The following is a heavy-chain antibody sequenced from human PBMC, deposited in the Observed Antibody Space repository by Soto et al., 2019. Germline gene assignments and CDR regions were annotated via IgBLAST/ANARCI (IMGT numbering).Heavy chain of an antibody. CDR3: ARWWSGSRQGFDP. CDR1: GGSISSGDYY. Sequence: QVQLQESGPGLVKPSQTLSLTCTVSGGSISSGDYYWSWIRQHPGKGLEWIGYIYYSGSTYYNPSLNSRVTTAVDTPKNQCSLKLSSVTAADTAVYYFARWWSGSRQGFDPWGQGTLVTVSS. CDR2: IYYSGST. J-gene: IGHJ5*02. D-gene: IGHD3-3*01. V-gene: IGHV4-31*03.